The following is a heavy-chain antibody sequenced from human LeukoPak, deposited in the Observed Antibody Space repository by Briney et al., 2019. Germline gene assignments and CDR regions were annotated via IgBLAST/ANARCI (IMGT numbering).Heavy chain of an antibody. CDR2: ISSSSSTI. V-gene: IGHV3-48*02. D-gene: IGHD3-10*01. J-gene: IGHJ5*02. CDR1: GFTFSIYS. Sequence: GGSLRLSCAASGFTFSIYSMNWVRQAPGKGLEWVSYISSSSSTIYHADSVKGRFTISRDNAKNSLYLQMNSLRDEDTAVYYCARGDDYYGSGANHWFDPWGQGTLVTVSS. CDR3: ARGDDYYGSGANHWFDP.